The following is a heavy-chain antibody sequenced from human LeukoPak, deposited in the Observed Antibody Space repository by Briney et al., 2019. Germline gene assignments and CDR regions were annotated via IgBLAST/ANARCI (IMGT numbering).Heavy chain of an antibody. CDR1: GRSFSGYY. J-gene: IGHJ4*02. Sequence: SETLSLTCAVYGRSFSGYYWSWLRQPPGKGLEWIGEINHSGSSNYNPSLKSRVTISVDTSKNQFSLKPTSEPAADTALCYCARVAIVAAEGYWGQGTMVTVSS. D-gene: IGHD6-13*01. CDR2: INHSGSS. V-gene: IGHV4-34*01. CDR3: ARVAIVAAEGY.